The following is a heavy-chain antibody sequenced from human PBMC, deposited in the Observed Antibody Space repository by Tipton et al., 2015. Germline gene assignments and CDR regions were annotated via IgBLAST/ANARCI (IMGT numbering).Heavy chain of an antibody. J-gene: IGHJ5*02. CDR3: TSLRGTINGNYFDP. CDR2: IYPADSET. D-gene: IGHD1-1*01. CDR1: GYSFTSYW. Sequence: VQLVQSGAEVKKPGESLKISCKGSGYSFTSYWNGWVRQLPGKGLAWMGIIYPADSETRYSPSFQGQVTISADKSISTAYLQWSTLKASDTAMYYCTSLRGTINGNYFDPWGQGTLVIVSS. V-gene: IGHV5-51*01.